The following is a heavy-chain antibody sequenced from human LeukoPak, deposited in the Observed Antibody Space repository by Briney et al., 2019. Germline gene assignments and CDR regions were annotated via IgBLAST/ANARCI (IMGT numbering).Heavy chain of an antibody. CDR1: GGSISSGDYY. CDR3: ARGPRDYDYVWGSCRCPRFDP. D-gene: IGHD3-16*02. CDR2: IYYSGST. J-gene: IGHJ5*02. Sequence: KTSETLSLTCTVSGGSISSGDYYWSWIRQPPGKGLEWIGYIYYSGSTYYNPSLKSRVTISVDTSKNQFSLKLSSVTAADTAVYYCARGPRDYDYVWGSCRCPRFDPWGQGTLVTVSS. V-gene: IGHV4-30-4*01.